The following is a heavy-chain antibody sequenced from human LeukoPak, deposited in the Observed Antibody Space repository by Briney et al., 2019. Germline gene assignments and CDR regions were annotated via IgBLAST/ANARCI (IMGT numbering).Heavy chain of an antibody. V-gene: IGHV3-23*01. CDR1: GFTFSSYA. Sequence: SGGSLRLSCAASGFTFSSYAMSWVRQAPGKGLEWVSAISGSGGSTYYADSVKGRFTISRDNSKNTLYLQMNSLRAEDTAVYYCARGPDFTVGHDYWGQGTLVIVSS. D-gene: IGHD4-23*01. J-gene: IGHJ4*02. CDR2: ISGSGGST. CDR3: ARGPDFTVGHDY.